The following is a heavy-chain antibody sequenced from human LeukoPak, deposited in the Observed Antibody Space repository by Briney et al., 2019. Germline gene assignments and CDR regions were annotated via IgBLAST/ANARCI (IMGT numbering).Heavy chain of an antibody. CDR2: INPSGGTT. CDR1: GYTFTSYY. V-gene: IGHV1-46*01. D-gene: IGHD3-3*02. J-gene: IGHJ3*02. Sequence: ASVKVSCKASGYTFTSYYMHWVRQAPGQGLEWMAIINPSGGTTSYAQKFQGRVTMTRDTSTSTVYMELSSLRSEDTAVYYCARVPIFGVGPLLDAFDIWGQGTMVTVSS. CDR3: ARVPIFGVGPLLDAFDI.